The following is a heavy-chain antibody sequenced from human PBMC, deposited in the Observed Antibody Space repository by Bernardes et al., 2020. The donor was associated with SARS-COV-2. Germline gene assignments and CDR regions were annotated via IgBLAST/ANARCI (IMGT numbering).Heavy chain of an antibody. Sequence: VGSLLLSCAVSGFTVRSTYMNWVRQAPGPGLAWVSVLQSGGYTHYADSVKGRFTVSRDTSENTVSLQMNSLRAEDTAVYYCARGLRWAFDYWGQGTLVYVSS. V-gene: IGHV3-53*01. J-gene: IGHJ4*02. D-gene: IGHD4-17*01. CDR1: GFTVRSTY. CDR2: LQSGGYT. CDR3: ARGLRWAFDY.